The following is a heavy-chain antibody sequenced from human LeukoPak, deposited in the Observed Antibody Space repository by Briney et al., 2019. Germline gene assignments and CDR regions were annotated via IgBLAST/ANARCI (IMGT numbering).Heavy chain of an antibody. CDR2: ISSSGSTI. J-gene: IGHJ6*03. D-gene: IGHD4-11*01. CDR3: ARDPATVTTDPGYMDV. V-gene: IGHV3-48*03. Sequence: GGSLRLSCAASGFTFSSYEMNWVRQAPGKGLEWVSYISSSGSTIYYADSVKGRFTISRDNAKNSLYLQMNSLRAEDTAVYYRARDPATVTTDPGYMDVWGKGTTVTVSS. CDR1: GFTFSSYE.